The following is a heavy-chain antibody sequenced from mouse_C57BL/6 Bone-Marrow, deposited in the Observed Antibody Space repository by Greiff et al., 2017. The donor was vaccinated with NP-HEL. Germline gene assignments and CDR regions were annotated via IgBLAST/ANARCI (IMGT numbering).Heavy chain of an antibody. CDR3: ARRYGSSPYWYCDV. CDR2: IHPNSGST. J-gene: IGHJ1*03. D-gene: IGHD1-1*01. Sequence: QVQLQQPGAELVKPGASVKLSCKASGYTFTSYWMHWVKQRPGQGLEWIGMIHPNSGSTNYNEKFKSKATLTVDKSSSTAYMQLSSLTSEDSAVYYCARRYGSSPYWYCDVWGTGTTVTVSS. CDR1: GYTFTSYW. V-gene: IGHV1-64*01.